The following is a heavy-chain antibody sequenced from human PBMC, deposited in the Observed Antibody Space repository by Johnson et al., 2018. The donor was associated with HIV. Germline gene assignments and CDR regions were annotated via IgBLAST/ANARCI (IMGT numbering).Heavy chain of an antibody. V-gene: IGHV3-9*01. CDR3: ARAVTPFGDWEAFDI. D-gene: IGHD3-10*01. CDR2: ISWNSGSL. J-gene: IGHJ3*02. Sequence: VQLVESGGGLVQPGRSLRLSCAASGFTFDDYAMHWVRQAPGKGLAWVSGISWNSGSLGYAASVKGRFTLSRDNSKNTLYLQMNSLRAEDTAVYYCARAVTPFGDWEAFDIWGQGTMVTVSS. CDR1: GFTFDDYA.